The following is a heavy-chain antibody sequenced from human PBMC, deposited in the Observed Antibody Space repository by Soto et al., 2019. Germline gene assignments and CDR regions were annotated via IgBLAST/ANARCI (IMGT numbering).Heavy chain of an antibody. CDR1: GYIFPDYY. J-gene: IGHJ1*01. D-gene: IGHD2-2*03. Sequence: QVILVQSGPEVRKPGASVKVSCKASGYIFPDYYLHWVRRVPGHGLEWVGWINPDTGDTKCGENFQGRVTMTSDTSVTTASLDLARLTFDDTAVYFCARLDIGAIYWGQGTHLTVSS. CDR3: ARLDIGAIY. CDR2: INPDTGDT. V-gene: IGHV1-2*02.